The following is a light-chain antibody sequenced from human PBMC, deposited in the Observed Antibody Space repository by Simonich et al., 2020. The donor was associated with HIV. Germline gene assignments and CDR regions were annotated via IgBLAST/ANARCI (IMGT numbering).Light chain of an antibody. CDR3: NSRDINGNHVV. J-gene: IGLJ2*01. CDR2: GKN. CDR1: RYY. Sequence: RYYASWYQQKPGQAPVLVTYGKNNRPSGIPDRFPDRFSGSSSGNTASLTITGAQAEDEADYYCNSRDINGNHVVFGGGTKLTVL. V-gene: IGLV3-19*01.